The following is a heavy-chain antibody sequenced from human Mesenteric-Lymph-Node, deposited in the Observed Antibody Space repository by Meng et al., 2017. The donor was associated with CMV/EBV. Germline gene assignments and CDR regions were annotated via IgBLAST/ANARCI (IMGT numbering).Heavy chain of an antibody. CDR2: INPDSGGT. CDR1: AYTFTDYF. V-gene: IGHV1-2*02. Sequence: ASVKVSCKASAYTFTDYFMHWVRQAPGQGLEWMGWINPDSGGTSYAQQFQGRVTMTRDTSISTAYMGLSRLRSDDTAVYYCARGRINSSSWYLTSYWGQGTLVTVSS. CDR3: ARGRINSSSWYLTSY. J-gene: IGHJ4*02. D-gene: IGHD6-13*01.